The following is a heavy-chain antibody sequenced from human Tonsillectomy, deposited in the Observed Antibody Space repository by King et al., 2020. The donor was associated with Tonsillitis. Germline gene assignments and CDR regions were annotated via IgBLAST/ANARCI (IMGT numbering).Heavy chain of an antibody. CDR2: INAGNGNT. CDR1: GYTFTSYT. CDR3: ARDQLDGDYDY. D-gene: IGHD4-17*01. V-gene: IGHV1-3*01. J-gene: IGHJ4*02. Sequence: QLVQSGAEVKKPGASVKVSCKASGYTFTSYTMHWVRQAPGQRLEWMGWINAGNGNTKYSQKFQGRVTITRDTSASTAYMELSSLRSEDTAVYYCARDQLDGDYDYWGQGTLVTVSS.